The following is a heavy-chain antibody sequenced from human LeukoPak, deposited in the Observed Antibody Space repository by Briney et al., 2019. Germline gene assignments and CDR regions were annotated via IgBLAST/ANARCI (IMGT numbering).Heavy chain of an antibody. D-gene: IGHD1-26*01. V-gene: IGHV5-51*01. CDR3: ARSFNGSYHF. CDR1: GCRFTSYW. Sequence: GESLQISCKGSGCRFTSYWIGWVRPMPGKGLEWMGIIYPGDSDTRYSPSFQGQVTISADKSISTAYLQWSSLKASDTAMYYCARSFNGSYHFWGQGILVTVSS. J-gene: IGHJ4*02. CDR2: IYPGDSDT.